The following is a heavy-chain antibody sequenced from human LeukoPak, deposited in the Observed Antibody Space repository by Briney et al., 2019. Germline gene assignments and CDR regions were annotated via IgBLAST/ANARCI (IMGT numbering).Heavy chain of an antibody. CDR3: AKSMQLWSTKVDYYYYGMDV. CDR2: ITSSSSTI. V-gene: IGHV3-48*01. CDR1: EFTFSTYS. D-gene: IGHD5-18*01. J-gene: IGHJ6*02. Sequence: GGSLRLSCAASEFTFSTYSMNWVRQAPGKGPEWVSHITSSSSTIYYADSVKGRFTISRDNAKNSLYLQMNSLRAEDTAVYYCAKSMQLWSTKVDYYYYGMDVWGQGTTVTVSS.